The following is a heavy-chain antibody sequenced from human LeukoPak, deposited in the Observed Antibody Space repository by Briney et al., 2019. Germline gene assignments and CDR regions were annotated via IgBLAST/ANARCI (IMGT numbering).Heavy chain of an antibody. D-gene: IGHD6-13*01. CDR3: AKKAITAAGPTYCVS. V-gene: IGHV3-23*01. Sequence: PGGSLRLSCAASGFAFSNYAMNWVRQAPGKGLEWVSSISGSGVNTYYADSVKGRFTISRDSSKNTLYLQMNSLRADDTAVYYWAKKAITAAGPTYCVSWGQGTLVTVSS. J-gene: IGHJ4*02. CDR2: ISGSGVNT. CDR1: GFAFSNYA.